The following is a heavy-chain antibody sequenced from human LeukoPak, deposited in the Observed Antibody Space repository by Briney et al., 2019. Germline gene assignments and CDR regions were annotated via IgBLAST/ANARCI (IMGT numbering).Heavy chain of an antibody. CDR1: GYTFTNYD. J-gene: IGHJ6*03. V-gene: IGHV1-8*01. CDR2: MNPNSGNT. CDR3: ARNYYYGSGSYYKANYYYMDV. Sequence: ASVKVSCKASGYTFTNYDINWVRQATGQGLEWMGWMNPNSGNTGYAQTFQGRVTITRDTSISTAYMELSSLRSEDTAVYYCARNYYYGSGSYYKANYYYMDVWGKGTTVTVSS. D-gene: IGHD3-10*01.